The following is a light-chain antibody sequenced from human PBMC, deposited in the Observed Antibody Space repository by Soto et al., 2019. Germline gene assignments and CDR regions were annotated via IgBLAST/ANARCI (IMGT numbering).Light chain of an antibody. V-gene: IGLV1-40*01. CDR2: GNN. Sequence: QPVLTQPPSVSGAPGQRVTISCTGSSSNIGAGYDVHWYQQLPGTAPKLLIYGNNNRPSGVPDRFSVSKSGTSASLAITGLQAEDEADYYCQSYDSSLSGYVFGTGTKLTVL. J-gene: IGLJ1*01. CDR1: SSNIGAGYD. CDR3: QSYDSSLSGYV.